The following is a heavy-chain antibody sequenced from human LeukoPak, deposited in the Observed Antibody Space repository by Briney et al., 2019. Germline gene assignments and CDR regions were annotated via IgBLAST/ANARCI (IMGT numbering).Heavy chain of an antibody. CDR3: AKIQWPNVDMFFDH. D-gene: IGHD6-19*01. CDR2: ISGSGDKT. Sequence: GRSLRLSCAASGFTFDDYAMNWVRQAPGKGLEWVSSISGSGDKTYYADSLKGRFTISRDDSKNTLYLQMNSLRVEDTAIYYCAKIQWPNVDMFFDHWGQGSLVTVSS. CDR1: GFTFDDYA. V-gene: IGHV3-23*01. J-gene: IGHJ4*02.